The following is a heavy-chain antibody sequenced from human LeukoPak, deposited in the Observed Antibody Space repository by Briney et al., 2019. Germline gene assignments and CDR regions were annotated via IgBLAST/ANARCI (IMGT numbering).Heavy chain of an antibody. CDR1: GGSISSYY. CDR2: IYYSGST. J-gene: IGHJ4*02. D-gene: IGHD6-19*01. Sequence: SETLSLTCTVSGGSISSYYWSWIRQPPGKGLEWIGYIYYSGSTNYKPSLKSRVTISVDTSKNQFSLKLSSVTAADTAVYYCARNGAGVAVSPYARGFDYWGQGTLVTVSS. V-gene: IGHV4-59*01. CDR3: ARNGAGVAVSPYARGFDY.